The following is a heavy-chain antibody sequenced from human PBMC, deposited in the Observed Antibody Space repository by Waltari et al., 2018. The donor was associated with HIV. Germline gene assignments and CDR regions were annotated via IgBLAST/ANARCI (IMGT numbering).Heavy chain of an antibody. CDR3: ALYGFGPRYYGMDV. J-gene: IGHJ6*02. CDR2: ITSKGDNYAT. V-gene: IGHV3-73*01. Sequence: HWVRQASGRGLEWVGRITSKGDNYATAYAASVKGRFTISRDDSKNTADLQMNSLKTEDTAIYYCALYGFGPRYYGMDVWGQGTTVTVSS. D-gene: IGHD2-8*01.